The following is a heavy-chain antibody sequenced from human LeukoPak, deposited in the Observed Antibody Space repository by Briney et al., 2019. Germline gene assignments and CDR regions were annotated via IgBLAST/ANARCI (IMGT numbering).Heavy chain of an antibody. J-gene: IGHJ4*02. V-gene: IGHV4-34*01. CDR2: INHSGST. CDR1: GGSFSGYY. D-gene: IGHD5-24*01. CDR3: ARLRDRWLGDYFDY. Sequence: SETLSLTCAVYGGSFSGYYWSWIRQPPGKGLEWIGEINHSGSTNYNPSLKSRVTISVDTSKNQFSLKLSSVTAADTAVYYCARLRDRWLGDYFDYWGQGALVTVSS.